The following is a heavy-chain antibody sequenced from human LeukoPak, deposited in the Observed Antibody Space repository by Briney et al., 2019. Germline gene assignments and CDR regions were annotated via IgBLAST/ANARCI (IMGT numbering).Heavy chain of an antibody. CDR3: AKGYVWGSYRLCGFDS. V-gene: IGHV3-30*18. CDR1: GFSFGDYG. Sequence: GRSLRLSCAASGFSFGDYGMHWVRQAPGKGLEWVAGILFDGSSTYYGDSVKGRLTISRDNSKNTLYLQMSSVRADDTAVYYCAKGYVWGSYRLCGFDSWGQGSLVTVSS. J-gene: IGHJ4*02. CDR2: ILFDGSST. D-gene: IGHD3-16*02.